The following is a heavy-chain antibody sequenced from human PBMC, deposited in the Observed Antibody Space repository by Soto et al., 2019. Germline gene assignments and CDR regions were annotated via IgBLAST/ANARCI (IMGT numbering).Heavy chain of an antibody. CDR1: GFTFSSYA. CDR2: ISGSGGST. J-gene: IGHJ6*02. V-gene: IGHV3-23*01. CDR3: AKGDEAAAGIGRYYYYGMDV. Sequence: GGSLRLSCAASGFTFSSYAMSWVRQAPGKGLEWVSAISGSGGSTYYADSVKGRFTISRDNSKNTLYLQMISLRAEDTAVYYCAKGDEAAAGIGRYYYYGMDVWGQGTTVTVSS. D-gene: IGHD6-13*01.